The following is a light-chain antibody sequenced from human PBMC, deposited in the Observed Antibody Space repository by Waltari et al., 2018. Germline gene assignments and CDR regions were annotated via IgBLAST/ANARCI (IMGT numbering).Light chain of an antibody. CDR2: GKT. CDR1: RLSHTY. Sequence: SSELTQDAAVSVALGQTVRITCQGDRLSHTYASWYQQKPGQAPVLVIYGKTNRPSGIPDRFSGSSSGNTASLTITGAQAEDEADYYCNSRDSSSHHVIFGGGTRLTVL. CDR3: NSRDSSSHHVI. J-gene: IGLJ2*01. V-gene: IGLV3-19*01.